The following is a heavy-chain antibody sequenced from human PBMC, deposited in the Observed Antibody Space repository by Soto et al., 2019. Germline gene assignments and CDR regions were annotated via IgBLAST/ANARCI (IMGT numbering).Heavy chain of an antibody. Sequence: QVQLVESGGGVVQPGRSLRLSCAASGFTFSSYGMHWVRQAPGKGLEWVAVIWYDGSNKYYADSVKGRFTISRDNSKNTLYLQMNSLRAEDTAVYYCARDNYGDYGSFDSWGQGTLVTVSS. CDR1: GFTFSSYG. CDR2: IWYDGSNK. J-gene: IGHJ4*02. D-gene: IGHD4-17*01. V-gene: IGHV3-33*01. CDR3: ARDNYGDYGSFDS.